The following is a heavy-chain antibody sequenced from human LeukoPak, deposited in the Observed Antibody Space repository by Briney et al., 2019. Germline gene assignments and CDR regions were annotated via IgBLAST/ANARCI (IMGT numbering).Heavy chain of an antibody. CDR1: GFTFSSYW. CDR2: INSDGSIT. Sequence: PGGSLRLSCAAFGFTFSSYWMHWVRQAPGKGLEWVSRINSDGSITTYADSVKGRFTISRDNAKNTLYLQMNSLRAEDTAVYYCARQLWPLFDYWGQGTLVTVSS. J-gene: IGHJ4*02. CDR3: ARQLWPLFDY. V-gene: IGHV3-74*01. D-gene: IGHD5-18*01.